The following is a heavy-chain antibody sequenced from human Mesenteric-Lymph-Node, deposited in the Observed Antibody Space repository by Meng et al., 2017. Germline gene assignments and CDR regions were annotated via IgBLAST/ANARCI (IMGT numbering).Heavy chain of an antibody. CDR1: CGSISRGVYY. CDR2: IYYSGST. V-gene: IGHV4-31*03. Sequence: QSQLRMSGPASCKPSQTLSLTCTASCGSISRGVYYWSWIRQHPGKGLEWIGYIYYSGSTYYNPSLKSRVIISVDTSKNQFSLKLSSVTAADTAVYYCARDLYYYDSSGYYPYFDLWGRGTLVTVSS. CDR3: ARDLYYYDSSGYYPYFDL. J-gene: IGHJ2*01. D-gene: IGHD3-22*01.